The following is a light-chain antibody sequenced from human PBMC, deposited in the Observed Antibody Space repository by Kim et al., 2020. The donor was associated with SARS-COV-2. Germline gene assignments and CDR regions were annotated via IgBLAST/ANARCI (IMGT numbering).Light chain of an antibody. CDR1: QSVNNNY. J-gene: IGKJ1*01. V-gene: IGKV3-20*01. CDR2: GAS. Sequence: SPGERATLSCRASQSVNNNYVAWYQQKPGQAPRLLIYGASNRATGIPDRFSGSGSGTDFTLTIRRLEPEDFAVYYCQQYSSSPHTFGQGTKVDIK. CDR3: QQYSSSPHT.